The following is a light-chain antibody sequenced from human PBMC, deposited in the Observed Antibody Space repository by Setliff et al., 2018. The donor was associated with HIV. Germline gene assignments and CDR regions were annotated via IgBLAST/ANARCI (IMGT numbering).Light chain of an antibody. CDR2: EVN. CDR3: CSFANSYV. CDR1: IGNYDI. Sequence: QSALTQPASVSGSPGQSIAISCTETIGNYDIVSWYQHHPGKAPKLMIYEVNKRPSGVSDRFSGSKSGNTAALTISGLQPEDEADYYCCSFANSYVFGTGTKVTVL. J-gene: IGLJ1*01. V-gene: IGLV2-23*02.